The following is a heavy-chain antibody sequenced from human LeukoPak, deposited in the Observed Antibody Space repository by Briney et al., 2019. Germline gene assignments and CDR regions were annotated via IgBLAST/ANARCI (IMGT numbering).Heavy chain of an antibody. D-gene: IGHD3-22*01. J-gene: IGHJ4*02. CDR2: IYYSGST. Sequence: SETLSLTCTVSDGSIRAYYWSWIRQPPGKGLEWIGYIYYSGSTNYNPSLKSGVTISVDTSKNQFSLKMSSVTAADTAVYYCARGPTYYYDSSGYYYPFDYWGQGTLVTVSS. V-gene: IGHV4-59*01. CDR1: DGSIRAYY. CDR3: ARGPTYYYDSSGYYYPFDY.